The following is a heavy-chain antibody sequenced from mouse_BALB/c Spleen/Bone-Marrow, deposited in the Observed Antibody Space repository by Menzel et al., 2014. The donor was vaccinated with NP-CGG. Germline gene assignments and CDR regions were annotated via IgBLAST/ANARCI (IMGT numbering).Heavy chain of an antibody. CDR3: ARFTYDYDAGGFDY. Sequence: EVQLQQSGPGLVKPSQSLSLTCAVTGYSITSDYAWNWIRQFPGNKLEWMGYISYSGCSNYNPSLKSRISITRDTSKNQFFLRLNSVTTEDTATYYCARFTYDYDAGGFDYWGQGTTLTVSS. D-gene: IGHD2-4*01. J-gene: IGHJ2*01. CDR1: GYSITSDYA. CDR2: ISYSGCS. V-gene: IGHV3-2*02.